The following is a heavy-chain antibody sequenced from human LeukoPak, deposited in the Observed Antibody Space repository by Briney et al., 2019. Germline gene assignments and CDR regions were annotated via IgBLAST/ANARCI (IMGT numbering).Heavy chain of an antibody. CDR3: AKDYCSGGSCYVFDY. D-gene: IGHD2-15*01. V-gene: IGHV3-30*18. CDR2: ISYDGSNK. CDR1: GFTFSSYG. J-gene: IGHJ4*02. Sequence: GGSLRLSCAASGFTFSSYGMHWVRQAPGKGLEWVAVISYDGSNKYYADSVKGRFTISRDNSKNTLYLQMNSLRAEDTAVYYCAKDYCSGGSCYVFDYWGQGTLVTVSS.